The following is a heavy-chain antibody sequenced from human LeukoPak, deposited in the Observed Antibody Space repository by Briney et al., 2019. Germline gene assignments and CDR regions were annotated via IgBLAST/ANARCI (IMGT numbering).Heavy chain of an antibody. CDR1: GGSISSSNYY. CDR2: IYYSGTT. J-gene: IGHJ4*02. V-gene: IGHV4-39*01. CDR3: ARHEAQDFDY. Sequence: SENLSLTCTVSGGSISSSNYYWGWIRQPPGKGLEWIGIIYYSGTTYYSSSLKSRVIISVDTSKNQFSLKLSSVTATDTAVYYCARHEAQDFDYWGQGTLVTVSS.